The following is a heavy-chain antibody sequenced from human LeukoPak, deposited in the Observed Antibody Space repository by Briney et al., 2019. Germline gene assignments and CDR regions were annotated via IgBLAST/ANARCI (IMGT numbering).Heavy chain of an antibody. CDR3: ARGTIGSYSSVHD. V-gene: IGHV1-2*02. J-gene: IGHJ1*01. D-gene: IGHD1-26*01. CDR1: GYTFTGYY. Sequence: ASVKVSCKASGYTFTGYYMHWVRQAPGQGLEWVGWINPKSGGTDYAQRLQGRVTMTTDTSIATAYMELSRLTSDDTAVYFCARGTIGSYSSVHDWGQGTLVTVSS. CDR2: INPKSGGT.